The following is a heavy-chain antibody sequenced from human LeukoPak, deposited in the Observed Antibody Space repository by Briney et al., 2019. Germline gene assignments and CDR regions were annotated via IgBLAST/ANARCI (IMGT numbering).Heavy chain of an antibody. D-gene: IGHD4-17*01. Sequence: GGSLRLSCAAPGFTVSTNYMSWVRQAPGKGLEWVSLIYSGGNTYYADSVKGRFTISRDNSKNTLYLQMNSLRDEDTAVYYCARGFRSVTTWGYSDCWGQGTLVTVSS. J-gene: IGHJ4*02. CDR3: ARGFRSVTTWGYSDC. CDR1: GFTVSTNY. CDR2: IYSGGNT. V-gene: IGHV3-66*01.